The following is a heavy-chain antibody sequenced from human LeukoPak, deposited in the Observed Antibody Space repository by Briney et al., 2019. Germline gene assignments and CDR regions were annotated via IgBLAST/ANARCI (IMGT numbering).Heavy chain of an antibody. D-gene: IGHD3-22*01. CDR2: IKQDGSEK. CDR3: ARLVLSTMARVFDI. V-gene: IGHV3-7*01. J-gene: IGHJ3*02. Sequence: GSLRLSCAASGFIFSSFWMSWVRQAPGKGLEWMANIKQDGSEKYYVDPVKGRSTIYRDNAKNSLYLQMNSLRAEDTAVYYCARLVLSTMARVFDIWGQGTMVTVSS. CDR1: GFIFSSFW.